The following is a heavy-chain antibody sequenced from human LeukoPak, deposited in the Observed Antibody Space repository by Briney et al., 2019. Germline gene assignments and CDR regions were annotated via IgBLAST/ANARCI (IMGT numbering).Heavy chain of an antibody. Sequence: GASVKVSCKASGYTFTGYYMHWVRQAPGQGLEWMGWINPNSGGTNYAQKFRGRVTMTRDTSISTAYMELSRLRSDDTAVYYCARELINWNDGMGAFDIWGQGTMVTVSS. CDR3: ARELINWNDGMGAFDI. V-gene: IGHV1-2*02. CDR1: GYTFTGYY. CDR2: INPNSGGT. J-gene: IGHJ3*02. D-gene: IGHD1-20*01.